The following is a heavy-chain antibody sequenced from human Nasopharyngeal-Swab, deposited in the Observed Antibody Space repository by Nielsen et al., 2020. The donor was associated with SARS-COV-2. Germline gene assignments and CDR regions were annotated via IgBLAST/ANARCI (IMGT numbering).Heavy chain of an antibody. V-gene: IGHV1-24*01. CDR2: FDPEDGET. CDR1: GYTLTELS. CDR3: ATGGIALGRFDP. D-gene: IGHD6-13*01. J-gene: IGHJ5*02. Sequence: ASVKVSCKVSGYTLTELSMHWVRQAPGKGLEWMGGFDPEDGETIYAQKFQGRVTMTEDTSTDTAYMELSSLRSEDTAVYYCATGGIALGRFDPWGQGTLVTFSS.